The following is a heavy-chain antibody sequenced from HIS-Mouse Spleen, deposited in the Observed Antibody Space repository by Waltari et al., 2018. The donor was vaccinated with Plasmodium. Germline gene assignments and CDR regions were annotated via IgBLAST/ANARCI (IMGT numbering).Heavy chain of an antibody. CDR2: IYSSGST. CDR1: GGYISRYS. J-gene: IGHJ4*02. V-gene: IGHV4-59*08. D-gene: IGHD5-18*01. CDR3: ARLRYSYGYFDY. Sequence: QVQLQESGPGLVKHTETLSLTCTVSGGYISRYSWSWSRQPPGKGLEWIGYIYSSGSTNYNPSLKSRVTISVDTSKNQFSLKLSSVTAADTAVYYCARLRYSYGYFDYWGQGTLVTVSS.